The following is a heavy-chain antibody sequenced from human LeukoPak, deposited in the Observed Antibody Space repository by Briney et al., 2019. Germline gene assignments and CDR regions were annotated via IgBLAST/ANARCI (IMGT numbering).Heavy chain of an antibody. CDR1: GGSMSSGDYY. CDR2: ISYSGRT. J-gene: IGHJ4*02. Sequence: SETLSLTCTVSGGSMSSGDYYWAWVRQPPGEGLEWTGSISYSGRTFYKPSLTSRVAISIDASKSQFSLRLSSVTAADTAVYYCVRETSSSAHYWGQGTLVTVSS. CDR3: VRETSSSAHY. D-gene: IGHD6-6*01. V-gene: IGHV4-39*07.